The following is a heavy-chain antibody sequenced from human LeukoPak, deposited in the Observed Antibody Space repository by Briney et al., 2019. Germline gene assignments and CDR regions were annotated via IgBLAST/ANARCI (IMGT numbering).Heavy chain of an antibody. CDR2: ISASGTNT. J-gene: IGHJ4*02. Sequence: GGSLRLSCAASGFTFSSYAMYWVREAPGKGLEWVSAISASGTNTYYADSVKGRFTISRDDSKNTIYLQMNSLRAEDTAVYFCTKRSGTDSGWFDYWGQGTVVTVSS. CDR1: GFTFSSYA. CDR3: TKRSGTDSGWFDY. V-gene: IGHV3-23*01. D-gene: IGHD6-19*01.